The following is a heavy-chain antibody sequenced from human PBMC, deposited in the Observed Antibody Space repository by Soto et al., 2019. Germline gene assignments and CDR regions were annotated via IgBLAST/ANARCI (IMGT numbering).Heavy chain of an antibody. Sequence: QVQLVQSGAEVKKPGSSVKVSCKASGGTFSSYAISWVRQAPGQGLEWMGGIIPIFGTANYAQKFQGRVTITADKSTSTDYMELSSLRSEDTAVYYCARPDMTTEDYYYYYGMDVWGQGTTVTVSS. J-gene: IGHJ6*02. CDR3: ARPDMTTEDYYYYYGMDV. CDR1: GGTFSSYA. CDR2: IIPIFGTA. D-gene: IGHD4-17*01. V-gene: IGHV1-69*06.